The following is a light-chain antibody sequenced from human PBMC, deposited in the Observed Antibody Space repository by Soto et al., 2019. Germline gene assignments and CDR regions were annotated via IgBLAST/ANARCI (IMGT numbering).Light chain of an antibody. CDR2: GVS. CDR3: QQYGGSPPLT. V-gene: IGKV3-20*01. CDR1: QPVNSGY. Sequence: IVLTQSPGTLSLSPGEGATLSCRASQPVNSGYLAWYQQKPGQAPRLLMYGVSTRDTGIPDRFSGSGAGTDFTLTISRLEPGDFAVYYCQQYGGSPPLTFGGGTKVEIK. J-gene: IGKJ4*01.